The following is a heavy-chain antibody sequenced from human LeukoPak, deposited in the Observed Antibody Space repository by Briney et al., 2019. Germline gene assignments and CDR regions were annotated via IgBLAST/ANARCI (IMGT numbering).Heavy chain of an antibody. Sequence: ASVKVSCKASGYTFTSYGISWVRQAPGQGLEWMGWISAYNGNTNYAQKLQGRVTITADKSTSTAYMELSSLRSEDTAVYYCARDPPGWQQLVHEDYWGQGTLVTVSS. CDR1: GYTFTSYG. D-gene: IGHD6-13*01. V-gene: IGHV1-18*01. CDR2: ISAYNGNT. J-gene: IGHJ4*02. CDR3: ARDPPGWQQLVHEDY.